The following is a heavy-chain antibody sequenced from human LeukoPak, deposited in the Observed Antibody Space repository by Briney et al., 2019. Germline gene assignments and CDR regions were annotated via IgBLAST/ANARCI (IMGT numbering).Heavy chain of an antibody. Sequence: SETLSLTCTVSGGSISSSSYYWGWIRQPPGKGLEWIGSIYYSGSTYYNPSLKSRVTISVDTSKNQFSLKLSSVTAADTAVYYCARQDFGELSVIDYWGQGTLVTVSS. V-gene: IGHV4-39*01. D-gene: IGHD3-10*01. CDR3: ARQDFGELSVIDY. J-gene: IGHJ4*02. CDR2: IYYSGST. CDR1: GGSISSSSYY.